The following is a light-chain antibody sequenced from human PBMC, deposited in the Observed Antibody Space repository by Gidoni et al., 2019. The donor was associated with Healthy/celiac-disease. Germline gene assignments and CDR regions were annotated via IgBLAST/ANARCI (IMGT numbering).Light chain of an antibody. Sequence: EIVLTQSPGTLSLSPGERATLSCRASQSVSSSYLAWYQQKPGQAPRLLIYGASSRATGIPDRFSGSGSGTDFTLTISRLEPEDFAVYYCQQYGSSRLWTFXQXTKVEIK. CDR1: QSVSSSY. CDR3: QQYGSSRLWT. V-gene: IGKV3-20*01. CDR2: GAS. J-gene: IGKJ1*01.